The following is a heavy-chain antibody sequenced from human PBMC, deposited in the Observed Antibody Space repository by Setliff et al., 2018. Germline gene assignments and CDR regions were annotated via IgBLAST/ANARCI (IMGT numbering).Heavy chain of an antibody. CDR3: ARGYDSGGWNY. CDR1: GYNFTTYW. Sequence: GESLKISCKGSGYNFTTYWIGWVRQMPGEGLEWMGIIYPGDSDARYSPSFQGQVTISADKSINTVYLQWSSLKASDTAMYYCARGYDSGGWNYWGQGTLVTVSS. CDR2: IYPGDSDA. J-gene: IGHJ4*02. V-gene: IGHV5-51*01. D-gene: IGHD3-22*01.